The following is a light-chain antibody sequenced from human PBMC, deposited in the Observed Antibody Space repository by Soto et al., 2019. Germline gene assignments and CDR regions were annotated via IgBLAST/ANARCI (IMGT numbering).Light chain of an antibody. J-gene: IGKJ4*01. Sequence: EIVLTQSPATLSLSPGERATLSCRASQSVSSYLAWYQQKPGQAPRLLINDASNRATGIPARFSGSGSGTDFTLTISSPEPEDFAIYYCQQRSNWPPVTFGGGTKVEIK. CDR1: QSVSSY. V-gene: IGKV3-11*01. CDR2: DAS. CDR3: QQRSNWPPVT.